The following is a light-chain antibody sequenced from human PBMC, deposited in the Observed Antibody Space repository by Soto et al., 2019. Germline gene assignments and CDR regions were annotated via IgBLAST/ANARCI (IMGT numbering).Light chain of an antibody. CDR2: DVS. Sequence: QSVLTQPASVSGPPGQSITISCAGSSSDVGAYYYVSWYQKHPGKAPKLLIYDVSNRPSGVSIRFSGSKSGDTASLTISGLQAHDEADYYCSSYTSSSTVIFGGGTKLTLL. CDR3: SSYTSSSTVI. V-gene: IGLV2-14*01. J-gene: IGLJ2*01. CDR1: SSDVGAYYY.